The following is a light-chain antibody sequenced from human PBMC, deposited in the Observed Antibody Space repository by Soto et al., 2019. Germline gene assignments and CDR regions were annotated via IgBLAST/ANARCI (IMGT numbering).Light chain of an antibody. CDR1: QSISSY. CDR3: QQTYSIPYT. V-gene: IGKV1-39*01. J-gene: IGKJ2*01. CDR2: AAS. Sequence: DIQMTQSPSSLSASVGDTVTITCRASQSISSYLNWYQHKPGKAPKHLIYAASSLQSAVPSRFSGSGSGTDFTLTVSSLQPEDCATYYCQQTYSIPYTFGQGTKLEIK.